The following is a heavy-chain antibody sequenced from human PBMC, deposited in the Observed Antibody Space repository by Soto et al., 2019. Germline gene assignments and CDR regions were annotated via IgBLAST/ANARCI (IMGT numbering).Heavy chain of an antibody. Sequence: SVKVSCKASGGTFSSYTISWVRQAPGQGLEWMGRIIPILGIANYAQKFQGRVTITADKSTSTAYMELSSLRSEDTAVYYCASILGYSALSGGMDVWGQGTTVTVSS. J-gene: IGHJ6*02. D-gene: IGHD5-12*01. V-gene: IGHV1-69*02. CDR2: IIPILGIA. CDR1: GGTFSSYT. CDR3: ASILGYSALSGGMDV.